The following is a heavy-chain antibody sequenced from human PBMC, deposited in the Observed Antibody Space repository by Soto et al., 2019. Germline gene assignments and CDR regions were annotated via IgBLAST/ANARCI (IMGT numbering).Heavy chain of an antibody. CDR2: IYYSVST. Sequence: SETLSLTCTVFGGSISSSRYYWGWIRQPPGKGLEGIGSIYYSVSTYYNPSLKSRVTISVDTSKNQFSLKLSSVTAADTAVYYCARHFWDCSGGSCYDYYYGMDVWGQGTTVT. CDR3: ARHFWDCSGGSCYDYYYGMDV. CDR1: GGSISSSRYY. D-gene: IGHD2-15*01. J-gene: IGHJ6*02. V-gene: IGHV4-39*01.